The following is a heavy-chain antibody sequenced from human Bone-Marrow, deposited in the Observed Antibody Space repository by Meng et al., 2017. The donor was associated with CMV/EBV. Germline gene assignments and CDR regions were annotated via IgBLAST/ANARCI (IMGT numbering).Heavy chain of an antibody. D-gene: IGHD3-22*01. V-gene: IGHV3-23*03. Sequence: GESLKISCAASGFTFSSYAMSWVRQAPGKGLEWVSVIYSGGSSTYYADSVKGRFTISRDNSKNTLYLQMNSLRAEDTAVYYSVLSSSGYYTPFDYWGQGTLVTVYS. CDR1: GFTFSSYA. CDR3: VLSSSGYYTPFDY. CDR2: IYSGGSST. J-gene: IGHJ4*02.